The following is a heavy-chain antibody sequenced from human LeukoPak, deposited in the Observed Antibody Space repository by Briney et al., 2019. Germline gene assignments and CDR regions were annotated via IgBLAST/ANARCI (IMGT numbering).Heavy chain of an antibody. CDR2: IYYRGST. V-gene: IGHV4-59*01. CDR3: ARGHHYYYYMDV. J-gene: IGHJ6*03. CDR1: GGSISSYY. Sequence: SETLSLTCTVSGGSISSYYWSWIRQPPGKGLEWIGYIYYRGSTNYNPSLKSRVTISVDTSKNQFSLKLSSVTAADTAVYYCARGHHYYYYMDVWGKGTTVTISS.